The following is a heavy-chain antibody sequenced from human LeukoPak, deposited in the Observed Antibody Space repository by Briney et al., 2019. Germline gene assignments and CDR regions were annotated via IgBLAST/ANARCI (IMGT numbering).Heavy chain of an antibody. CDR2: IYPGDSVT. V-gene: IGHV5-51*01. J-gene: IGHJ1*01. Sequence: GESLKISCQTSGFSFTTYWIGWVRQMPGKGLEWMGIIYPGDSVTRYSPSFEGQVTISADKSIRTAYLQWNSLKASDTAVYYCARHFGSPSPGVQHWGQGTPVIVPS. CDR1: GFSFTTYW. D-gene: IGHD3-3*01. CDR3: ARHFGSPSPGVQH.